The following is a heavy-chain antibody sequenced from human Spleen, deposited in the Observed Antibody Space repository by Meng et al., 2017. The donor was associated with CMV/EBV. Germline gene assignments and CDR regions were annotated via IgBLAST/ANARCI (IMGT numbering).Heavy chain of an antibody. J-gene: IGHJ4*02. V-gene: IGHV4-39*07. D-gene: IGHD5-12*01. CDR1: GGSISSSSYY. CDR2: IYYSGST. CDR3: ARAPSGYDPFDN. Sequence: LRLQESGPGLRKPSETLSLTCTVSGGSISSSSYYWGWIRQPPGRGLEWIGGIYYSGSTYYNPSLKSRVTISVDTSNNQFSLKLSSVTAADTAVYYCARAPSGYDPFDNWGQGTLVTVSS.